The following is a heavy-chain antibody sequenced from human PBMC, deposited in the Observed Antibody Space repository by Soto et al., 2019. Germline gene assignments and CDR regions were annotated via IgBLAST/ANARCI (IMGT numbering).Heavy chain of an antibody. CDR2: IDPSDSYT. CDR1: GYSFTSYW. Sequence: PGESLKISCKGSGYSFTSYWISWVRQMPGKGLEWMGRIDPSDSYTNYSPSFQGHVTISADKSISTAYLQWSSLKASDTAMYYCATWDPSLQGGYSTQGMDVWGQGTTVTVSS. D-gene: IGHD3-3*01. J-gene: IGHJ6*02. V-gene: IGHV5-10-1*01. CDR3: ATWDPSLQGGYSTQGMDV.